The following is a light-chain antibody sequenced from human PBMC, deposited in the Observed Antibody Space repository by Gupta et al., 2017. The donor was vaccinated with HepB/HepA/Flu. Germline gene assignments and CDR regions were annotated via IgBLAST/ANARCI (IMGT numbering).Light chain of an antibody. CDR2: GNS. V-gene: IGLV1-40*01. J-gene: IGLJ3*02. CDR1: SSNIGAGYD. CDR3: QSYDSSLSGWV. Sequence: SGAPGQTVTISCTGSSSNIGAGYDVHWYQQLPGTAPKLLIYGNSNRPSGVPDRFSGSKSGTSASLAITGLQAEDEADYYCQSYDSSLSGWVFGGGTKLTVL.